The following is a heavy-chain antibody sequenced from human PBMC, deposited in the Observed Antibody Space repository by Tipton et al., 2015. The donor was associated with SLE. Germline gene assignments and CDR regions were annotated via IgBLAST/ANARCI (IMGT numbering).Heavy chain of an antibody. CDR1: GGSISSGTYY. V-gene: IGHV4-61*02. CDR2: IYTSGSA. J-gene: IGHJ6*03. Sequence: TLSLTCTVSGGSISSGTYYWSWIRQPAGKGLEWIGRIYTSGSANYNPSLKSRVTISVDTSKNQFSLKLSSVTAADTAVYYCARSHCSSPSCYSYYYMGVWGKGTTVAVSS. D-gene: IGHD2-2*02. CDR3: ARSHCSSPSCYSYYYMGV.